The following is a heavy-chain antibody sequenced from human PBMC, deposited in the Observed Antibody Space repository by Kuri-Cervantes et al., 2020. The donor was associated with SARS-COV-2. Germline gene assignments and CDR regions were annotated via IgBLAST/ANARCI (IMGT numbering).Heavy chain of an antibody. CDR1: GGSIISSRYY. D-gene: IGHD7-27*01. V-gene: IGHV4-39*07. CDR2: INHSGST. Sequence: GSLRLSCTVSGGSIISSRYYWGWIRQPPGKGLEWIGEINHSGSTNYNPSLKSRVTISVDTSKNQLSLKLSSVTAADTAVYYCARTNWGLDDAFDIWGQGTMVTVAS. J-gene: IGHJ3*02. CDR3: ARTNWGLDDAFDI.